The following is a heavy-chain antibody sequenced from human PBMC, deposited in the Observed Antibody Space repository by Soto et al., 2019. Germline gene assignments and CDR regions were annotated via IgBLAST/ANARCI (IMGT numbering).Heavy chain of an antibody. CDR1: GGSITSGGYY. CDR2: LYNSGIT. V-gene: IGHV4-31*03. CDR3: ARGTTVTTFDY. Sequence: QVQLQESDPRLVKPSQTLSLTCTVSGGSITSGGYYWTWIRQHPGKGLEWIAYLYNSGITYYNPSLKRRLTLSIXTSKNQFSLNLSSVTAADTAVYYCARGTTVTTFDYWGQGTLVTVSS. D-gene: IGHD4-17*01. J-gene: IGHJ4*02.